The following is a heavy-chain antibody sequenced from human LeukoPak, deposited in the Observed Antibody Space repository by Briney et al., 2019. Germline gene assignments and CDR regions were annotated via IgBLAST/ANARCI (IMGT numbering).Heavy chain of an antibody. D-gene: IGHD1-20*01. J-gene: IGHJ4*02. Sequence: GESLKISRKGSGYSFGSYWIAWVPQMPGGGPGWRGIIYPDDDDPIHTQSFQGQVNISADKSVTTAYFQWRSRKASDTAMYYCARRGITETTLYYFDYWGQGTLVTVSS. CDR1: GYSFGSYW. CDR3: ARRGITETTLYYFDY. V-gene: IGHV5-51*01. CDR2: IYPDDDDP.